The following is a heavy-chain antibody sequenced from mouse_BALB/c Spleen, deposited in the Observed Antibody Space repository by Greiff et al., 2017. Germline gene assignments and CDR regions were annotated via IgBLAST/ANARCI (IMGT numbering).Heavy chain of an antibody. CDR3: ARGGNFDY. CDR1: GYSITSDYA. V-gene: IGHV3-2*02. J-gene: IGHJ2*01. D-gene: IGHD1-1*02. CDR2: ISYSGST. Sequence: EVQLQQSGPGLVKPSQSLSLTCTVTGYSITSDYAWNWIRQFPGNKLEWMGYISYSGSTSYNPSLKSRISITRDTSKNQFFLQLNSVTTEDTATYYCARGGNFDYWGQGTTLTVSS.